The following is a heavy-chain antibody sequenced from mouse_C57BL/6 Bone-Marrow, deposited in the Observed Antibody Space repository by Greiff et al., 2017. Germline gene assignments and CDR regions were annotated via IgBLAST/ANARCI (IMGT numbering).Heavy chain of an antibody. V-gene: IGHV14-4*01. CDR3: TIGSDY. CDR1: GFNIKDDY. J-gene: IGHJ2*01. CDR2: IDPENGDT. D-gene: IGHD2-2*01. Sequence: EVKLQESGAELVRPGASVKSSCTASGFNIKDDYMHWVKQRPEQGLEWIGWIDPENGDTEYASKFQGKATITADTSSNTAYLQLSSLTSEDTAVYYCTIGSDYWGQGTTLTVSS.